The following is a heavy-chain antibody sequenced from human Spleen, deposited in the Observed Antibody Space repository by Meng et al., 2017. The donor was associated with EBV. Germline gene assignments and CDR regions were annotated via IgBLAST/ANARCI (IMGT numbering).Heavy chain of an antibody. J-gene: IGHJ4*02. CDR2: ICWDDGK. CDR1: GLSLSTSGGG. CDR3: AHSQWLRYFDY. V-gene: IGHV2-5*02. D-gene: IGHD3-9*01. Sequence: TFKHSRPKQVKPPQTLTLTCTLPGLSLSTSGGGVGLIRQPPRKALEWLAFICWDDGKHYSPSVKTRLTITKDTSKNQVVLTVTNMDPVDTATYYCAHSQWLRYFDYWGQGILVTVSS.